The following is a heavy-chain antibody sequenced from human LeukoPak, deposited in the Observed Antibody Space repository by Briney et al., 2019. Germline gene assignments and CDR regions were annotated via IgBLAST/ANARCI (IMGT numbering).Heavy chain of an antibody. D-gene: IGHD2-2*01. J-gene: IGHJ1*01. V-gene: IGHV4-31*03. Sequence: SETLSLTCTVSGPSTSSGGYYWSWIRQHPGKGLEWIGYISYSGSPYYNPSLKSRVTISVDTSRNQFSLKLSSVTAVDTAVYYCARGPHCGSTSCYSEYFHHWGQGTLVTVSS. CDR1: GPSTSSGGYY. CDR3: ARGPHCGSTSCYSEYFHH. CDR2: ISYSGSP.